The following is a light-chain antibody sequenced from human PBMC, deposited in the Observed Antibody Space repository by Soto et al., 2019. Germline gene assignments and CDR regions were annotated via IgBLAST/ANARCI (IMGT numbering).Light chain of an antibody. CDR1: SSDVGGYNY. CDR2: DVT. Sequence: QPVLTQPASVCGSPGQSITISCTGTSSDVGGYNYVSWYQQHPVKAPKLMIYDVTNRPSGVSDRFSGSKSGNTASLTISGLQAEDEADYSCSSYTTSSNPYVFGTGTKVTAL. CDR3: SSYTTSSNPYV. J-gene: IGLJ1*01. V-gene: IGLV2-14*01.